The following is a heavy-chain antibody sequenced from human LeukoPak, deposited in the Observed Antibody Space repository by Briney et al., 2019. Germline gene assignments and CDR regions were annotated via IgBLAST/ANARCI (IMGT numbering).Heavy chain of an antibody. CDR2: IYHSGST. V-gene: IGHV4-4*02. Sequence: KASETLSLTCAVSGGSISSSNWWSWVRQPPGKGLEWIGEIYHSGSTNYNPSLKSRVTISVDKSKDQFSLKLSSVTAADTAVYYCAREDGLYGAYFDYWGQGTQVTVSS. D-gene: IGHD2-2*02. J-gene: IGHJ4*02. CDR1: GGSISSSNW. CDR3: AREDGLYGAYFDY.